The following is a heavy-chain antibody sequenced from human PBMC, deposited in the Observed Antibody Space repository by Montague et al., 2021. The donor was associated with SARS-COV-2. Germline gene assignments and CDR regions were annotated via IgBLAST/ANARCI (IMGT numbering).Heavy chain of an antibody. Sequence: SETLSLTCTVSGGSIVSSSYYWDWIRQPPGKGLEYIGSLYYSGRTFYNPSLKSQVTMSVDTSRHQFSLNLTSVTAADTARYFCARHGLRGYSGFDSGRHWGRGILVIVSS. J-gene: IGHJ4*02. V-gene: IGHV4-39*01. CDR3: ARHGLRGYSGFDSGRH. D-gene: IGHD5-12*01. CDR1: GGSIVSSSYY. CDR2: LYYSGRT.